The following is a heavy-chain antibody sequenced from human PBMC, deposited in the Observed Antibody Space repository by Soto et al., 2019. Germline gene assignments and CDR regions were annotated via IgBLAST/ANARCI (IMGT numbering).Heavy chain of an antibody. Sequence: DVPLLESGGGLVQPGGCLRLSCAASGFTFRSYAMSWVRQAPGKGLECVSGISGSGISTHYADSVKGRFTVSRDNSKNTLYLQMNSLRAEDTAVYNCAKEPVGPDWYFDLWGRGTLVTVSS. J-gene: IGHJ2*01. CDR1: GFTFRSYA. V-gene: IGHV3-23*01. CDR2: ISGSGIST. CDR3: AKEPVGPDWYFDL.